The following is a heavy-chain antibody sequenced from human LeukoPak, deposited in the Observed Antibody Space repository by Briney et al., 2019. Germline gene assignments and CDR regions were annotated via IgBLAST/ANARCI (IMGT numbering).Heavy chain of an antibody. CDR3: ARGAYSSSWYGGGDY. D-gene: IGHD6-13*01. CDR1: GYTFTSYY. V-gene: IGHV1-46*01. Sequence: GASVRVSCKASGYTFTSYYMHWVRQAPGQGLEWMGIINPSGGSTSYAQKFQGRVTVTRDTSTSTVYMELSSLRSEDTAVYYCARGAYSSSWYGGGDYWGQGTLVTVSS. J-gene: IGHJ4*02. CDR2: INPSGGST.